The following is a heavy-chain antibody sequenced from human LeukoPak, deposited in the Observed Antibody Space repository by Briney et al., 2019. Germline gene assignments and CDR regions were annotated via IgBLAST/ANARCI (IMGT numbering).Heavy chain of an antibody. Sequence: PSETLSLTCTVSGGSISSYYWSWIRQPPGKGLEWIGSIYYSGNTYYNPSLKSRVTISVDTSKNQFSLNLSSVTAADTAVYYCARLWVTTDYWGQGTLVTVSS. V-gene: IGHV4-59*05. J-gene: IGHJ4*02. CDR3: ARLWVTTDY. CDR1: GGSISSYY. CDR2: IYYSGNT. D-gene: IGHD4-17*01.